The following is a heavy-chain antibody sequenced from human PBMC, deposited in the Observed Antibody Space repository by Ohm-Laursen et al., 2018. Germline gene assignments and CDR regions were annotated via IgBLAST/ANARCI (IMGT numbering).Heavy chain of an antibody. D-gene: IGHD6-19*01. V-gene: IGHV3-23*01. CDR1: GFTFRNYW. CDR2: ISGSGGST. CDR3: AKGEAVAVY. Sequence: SLRLSCSASGFTFRNYWMNWVRQVPGKGLEWVSAISGSGGSTYYADSVKGRFSISRDNSKNTLYLQMNSLRAEDTAVYYCAKGEAVAVYWGQGTLVTVSS. J-gene: IGHJ4*02.